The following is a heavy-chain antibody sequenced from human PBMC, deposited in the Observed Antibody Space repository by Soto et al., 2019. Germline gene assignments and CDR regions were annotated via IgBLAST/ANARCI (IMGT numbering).Heavy chain of an antibody. J-gene: IGHJ4*02. CDR1: GGSVSSDNYY. CDR3: ARLSRRGSGSYYKTKTEYYFDY. V-gene: IGHV4-61*01. Sequence: SETLSLTCTVSGGSVSSDNYYWSWLRQPPGQGLEWIGYISYSGSTNYDPSLKSRVTISVDTSKNQFSLKLSSVAAADTAVYYCARLSRRGSGSYYKTKTEYYFDYWGQGTLVTVSS. D-gene: IGHD3-10*01. CDR2: ISYSGST.